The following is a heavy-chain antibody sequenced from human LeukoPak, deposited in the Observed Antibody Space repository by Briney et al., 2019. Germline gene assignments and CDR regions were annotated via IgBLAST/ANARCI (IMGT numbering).Heavy chain of an antibody. CDR3: AAFSEYPYDAFDI. V-gene: IGHV7-4-1*02. J-gene: IGHJ3*02. CDR1: GYTFTSYA. D-gene: IGHD2-2*02. CDR2: INTNTGNS. Sequence: GASVKVSFKASGYTFTSYAMNGVRQAPGQGGEGMGWINTNTGNSTYAQGFTGRVVFSLDTYLSKTYLQISRQTAEDTAVYYCAAFSEYPYDAFDIWGQGTMVTVSS.